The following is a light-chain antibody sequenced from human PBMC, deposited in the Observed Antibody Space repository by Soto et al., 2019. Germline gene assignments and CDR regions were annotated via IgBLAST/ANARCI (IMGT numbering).Light chain of an antibody. CDR3: QQYDDLPYT. V-gene: IGKV1-33*01. Sequence: IQMTQSPSSLSASVGDRVTIACQANQDINNYLSWFQQKPGKAPKLLIFDASQLEAGVPSRFSGGGSGTDFTFTISSLQPEDIATYFCQQYDDLPYTFGQGTKLEIK. CDR2: DAS. CDR1: QDINNY. J-gene: IGKJ2*01.